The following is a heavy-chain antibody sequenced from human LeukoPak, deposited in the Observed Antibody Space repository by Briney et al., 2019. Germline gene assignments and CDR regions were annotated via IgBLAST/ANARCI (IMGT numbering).Heavy chain of an antibody. Sequence: GGSLRLSCAASGFTFSSYSMNWVRQAPGKGLEWVSSISSSSYIYYADSVKGRFTISRDNAKNSLYLQMNSLRAEDTAVYYCAKDSSPSPFDFWGQGTLVTVSS. J-gene: IGHJ4*02. CDR3: AKDSSPSPFDF. V-gene: IGHV3-21*01. CDR2: ISSSSYI. D-gene: IGHD2-2*01. CDR1: GFTFSSYS.